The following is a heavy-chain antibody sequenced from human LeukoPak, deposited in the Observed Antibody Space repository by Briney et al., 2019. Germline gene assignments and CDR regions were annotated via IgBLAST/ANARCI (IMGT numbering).Heavy chain of an antibody. D-gene: IGHD5-24*01. Sequence: SQTLSLACTVSGGSISSRAYYWSWIRQHPGKGPEWIGYIYYSGSTYYNPSLKSRVIISLNTSKTQFSLKLSSVTAADTAVYYCARADGTIYYFDSWGQGTVVTVSS. V-gene: IGHV4-31*03. J-gene: IGHJ4*02. CDR3: ARADGTIYYFDS. CDR1: GGSISSRAYY. CDR2: IYYSGST.